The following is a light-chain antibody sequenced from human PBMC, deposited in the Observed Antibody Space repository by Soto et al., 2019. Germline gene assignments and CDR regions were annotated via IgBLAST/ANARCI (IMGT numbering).Light chain of an antibody. J-gene: IGKJ5*01. V-gene: IGKV3-11*01. Sequence: EIVMTQSPATLSVSPGERATLSCRASQSVRSNLAWYQQRPGQAPRLLIYGASARATDMPGTFSGSGSGTDLTLTISSLEPEDFEVYYCQQRSNWPITFGQGTRREIK. CDR3: QQRSNWPIT. CDR2: GAS. CDR1: QSVRSN.